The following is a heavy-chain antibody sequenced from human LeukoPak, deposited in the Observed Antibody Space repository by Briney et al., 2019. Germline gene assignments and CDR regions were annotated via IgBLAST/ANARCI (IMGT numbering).Heavy chain of an antibody. CDR3: ARAFGGWTRPPVDY. CDR1: GFTFSSYA. V-gene: IGHV3-30-3*01. CDR2: ISYDGSNK. D-gene: IGHD6-19*01. Sequence: PGRSLRLSCAASGFTFSSYAMHWVRQAPGKGLEWVAVISYDGSNKYYADSVKGRFTISRDNSKNTLYLQMNSLRAEDTAVYYCARAFGGWTRPPVDYWGQGTLVTVSS. J-gene: IGHJ4*02.